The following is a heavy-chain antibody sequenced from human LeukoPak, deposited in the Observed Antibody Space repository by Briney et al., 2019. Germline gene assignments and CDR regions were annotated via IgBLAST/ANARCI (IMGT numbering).Heavy chain of an antibody. CDR1: GGSVSSHF. CDR3: ARDHLPAGAPGYYMDV. J-gene: IGHJ6*03. Sequence: SETLSLTCTVSGGSVSSHFWNWIRQPPGKGLEWIGYIYNSGINNYNPSLKSRVTMSVDTSKNQFSLMLRSVTAADTAVYYCARDHLPAGAPGYYMDVWGKGTTVTVSS. D-gene: IGHD4/OR15-4a*01. V-gene: IGHV4-59*02. CDR2: IYNSGIN.